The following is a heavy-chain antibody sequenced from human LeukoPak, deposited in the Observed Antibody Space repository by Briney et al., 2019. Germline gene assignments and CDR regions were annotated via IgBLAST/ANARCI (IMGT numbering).Heavy chain of an antibody. V-gene: IGHV3-23*01. D-gene: IGHD4-17*01. CDR1: GFTFSSFD. Sequence: GGSLRLSCAASGFTFSSFDMSWVRQAPGKGLEWVSAISGRGDTTYYADSVKGRFTISRDNSKNTLYVQMNSLRAEDTAVYYCAKNCRGLPDEPFDYWGQGTLVTVSS. CDR3: AKNCRGLPDEPFDY. CDR2: ISGRGDTT. J-gene: IGHJ4*02.